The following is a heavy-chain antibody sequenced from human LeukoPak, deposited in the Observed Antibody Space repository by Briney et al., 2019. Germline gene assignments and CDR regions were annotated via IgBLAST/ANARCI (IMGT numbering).Heavy chain of an antibody. CDR3: ARGYYYDSSGYLYDAFDI. CDR1: GGSFSGFY. V-gene: IGHV4-34*01. J-gene: IGHJ3*02. CDR2: INHRGTT. D-gene: IGHD3-22*01. Sequence: PSETLSLTCAVSGGSFSGFYWSWLRQSPGTGLEWIGEINHRGTTNYNPSFKSRVTMSADMSKNEFSLKMNSLTAADTAVYYCARGYYYDSSGYLYDAFDIWGQGTMVTVSS.